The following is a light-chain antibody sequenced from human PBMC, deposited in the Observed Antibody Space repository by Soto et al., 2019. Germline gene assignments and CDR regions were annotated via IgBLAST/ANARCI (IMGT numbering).Light chain of an antibody. Sequence: DIQMTQSPSTLSASVGDRGTITCRASQSISSWLAWYQQKPGKAPKLLIYDASSLESGVPSRFSGSGSGTEFTLTISSLQPDDFATYYCQQYNSYSLWTFGQGTKVDIK. CDR3: QQYNSYSLWT. J-gene: IGKJ1*01. CDR2: DAS. CDR1: QSISSW. V-gene: IGKV1-5*01.